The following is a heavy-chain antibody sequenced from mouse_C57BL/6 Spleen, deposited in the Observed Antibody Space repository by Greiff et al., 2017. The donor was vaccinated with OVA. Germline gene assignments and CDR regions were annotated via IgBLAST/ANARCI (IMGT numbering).Heavy chain of an antibody. J-gene: IGHJ2*01. CDR2: IYPGDGDT. CDR3: ARERTLFDY. Sequence: VQLQQSGPELVKPGASVKISCKASGYAFSSSWMNWVKQRPGKGLEWIVRIYPGDGDTNYNGKFKGKATLTADKSSSTAYMQLSSLTSEDSAVYFCARERTLFDYWGQGTTLTVAS. CDR1: GYAFSSSW. V-gene: IGHV1-82*01.